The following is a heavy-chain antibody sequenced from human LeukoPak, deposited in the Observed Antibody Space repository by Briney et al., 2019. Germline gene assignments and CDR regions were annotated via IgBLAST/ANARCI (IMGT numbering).Heavy chain of an antibody. J-gene: IGHJ3*02. CDR3: ARSHFNSPRDAFDI. Sequence: GASVKVSCKASGGTFSSYAISWVRQAPGQGLEWMGGIIPIFGTANYARKFQGRVTITADESTSTAYMELSSLRSEDTAVYYCARSHFNSPRDAFDIWGQGTMVTVSS. CDR2: IIPIFGTA. CDR1: GGTFSSYA. V-gene: IGHV1-69*13. D-gene: IGHD4-23*01.